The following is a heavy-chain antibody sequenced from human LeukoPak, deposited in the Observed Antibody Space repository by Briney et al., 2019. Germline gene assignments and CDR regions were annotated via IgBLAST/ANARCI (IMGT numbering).Heavy chain of an antibody. D-gene: IGHD5-18*01. CDR1: GFTFSNYW. J-gene: IGHJ4*02. V-gene: IGHV3-7*01. Sequence: GGSLRLSCAASGFTFSNYWMSWVRQAPGKGLEWVANINEGGSKKYYADSVKGRFTISRDNAKNSLYLQMNSLRAEDTAVYYCAMGWDTAMVKGLNYCGERTLVTAS. CDR3: AMGWDTAMVKGLNY. CDR2: INEGGSKK.